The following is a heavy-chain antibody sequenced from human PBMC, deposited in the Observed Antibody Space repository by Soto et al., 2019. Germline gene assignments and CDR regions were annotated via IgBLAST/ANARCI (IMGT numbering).Heavy chain of an antibody. CDR3: AREKWGSGSRWLDP. CDR1: GYTYISYS. D-gene: IGHD6-19*01. V-gene: IGHV1-3*05. J-gene: IGHJ5*02. CDR2: INVGNGNT. Sequence: QVQVVQSGAEEKKPGASVKVSCKASGYTYISYSMHWVRQAPGQRLEWMGWINVGNGNTKYSQNFQGRVTLNQDTSASTAYMELSSLTSEDTAVYYCAREKWGSGSRWLDPWGQGTLVTVSS.